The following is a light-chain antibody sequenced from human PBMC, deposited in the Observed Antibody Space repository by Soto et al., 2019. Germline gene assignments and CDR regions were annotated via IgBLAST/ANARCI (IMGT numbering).Light chain of an antibody. CDR2: EAS. J-gene: IGKJ4*01. V-gene: IGKV1-5*01. CDR3: QQDNSYSLS. Sequence: DIQMTQSPSTLSASVGDRVTITCRASQRISRWLAWYQQNPGSAPNLLIYEASTLEGGVPSRFSGSGSGTEFTLTISSVQPEDFATYYCQQDNSYSLSFGGGTKVEIK. CDR1: QRISRW.